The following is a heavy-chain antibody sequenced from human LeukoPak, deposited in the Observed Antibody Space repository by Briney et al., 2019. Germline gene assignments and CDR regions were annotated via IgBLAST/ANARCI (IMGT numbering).Heavy chain of an antibody. CDR2: IKQDGSEK. Sequence: GGSLRLSCAASGFTFSSYWMSWVRQAPGKGLEWVANIKQDGSEKYYVDSVKGRFTISRDNAKNSLYLRMNSLRAEDTAVYYCARDLPLYCSGGSCYSAYWGQGTLVTVSS. V-gene: IGHV3-7*04. J-gene: IGHJ4*02. CDR1: GFTFSSYW. CDR3: ARDLPLYCSGGSCYSAY. D-gene: IGHD2-15*01.